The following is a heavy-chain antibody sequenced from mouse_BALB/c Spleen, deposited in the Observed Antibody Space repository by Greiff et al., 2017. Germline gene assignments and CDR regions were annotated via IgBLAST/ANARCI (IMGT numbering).Heavy chain of an antibody. CDR2: INSNGGST. D-gene: IGHD2-14*01. CDR3: ARSYYRYDAWFAY. V-gene: IGHV5-6-3*01. Sequence: VQLKESGGGLVQPGGSLKLSCAASGFTFSSYGMSWVRQTPDKRLELVATINSNGGSTYYPDSVKGRFTISRDNAKNTLYLQMSSLKSEDTAMYYCARSYYRYDAWFAYWGQGTLVTVSA. CDR1: GFTFSSYG. J-gene: IGHJ3*01.